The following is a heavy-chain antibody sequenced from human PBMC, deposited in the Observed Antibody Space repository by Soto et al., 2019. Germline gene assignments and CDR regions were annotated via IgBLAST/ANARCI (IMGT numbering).Heavy chain of an antibody. CDR3: ARGGDSYIDY. Sequence: LSCAASGFTFSSHWMVWVRQPPGKGLEWVANIIQEGGEKSYVDSVKGRFSVSRDNAHNSLYLQMNSLRVEDTAMYYCARGGDSYIDYWGQGALVTVSS. CDR1: GFTFSSHW. V-gene: IGHV3-7*03. J-gene: IGHJ4*02. CDR2: IIQEGGEK. D-gene: IGHD2-21*02.